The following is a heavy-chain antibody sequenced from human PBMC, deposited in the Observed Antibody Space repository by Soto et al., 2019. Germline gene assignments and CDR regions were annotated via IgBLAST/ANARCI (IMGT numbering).Heavy chain of an antibody. CDR2: IYYSGST. CDR3: ARLWYGDYNRRWYFDY. D-gene: IGHD4-17*01. J-gene: IGHJ4*02. V-gene: IGHV4-59*08. Sequence: PSETVSLTCTVSGGSISSYYWSWIRQPLGKGLEWIGYIYYSGSTNYNPSLKSRVTISVDTSKNQFSLKLSSVTAADTAVYYCARLWYGDYNRRWYFDYWGQGTLVTVSS. CDR1: GGSISSYY.